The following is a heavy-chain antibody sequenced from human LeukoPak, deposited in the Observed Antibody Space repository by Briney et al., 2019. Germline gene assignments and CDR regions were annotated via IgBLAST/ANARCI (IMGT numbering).Heavy chain of an antibody. CDR3: ARGSRNYNNYEGADY. J-gene: IGHJ4*02. D-gene: IGHD4-11*01. V-gene: IGHV4-34*01. CDR2: INHSGDT. CDR1: GGAFSGYC. Sequence: SETLSLTCAVYGGAFSGYCWSWIRQTPGKGLEWIGEINHSGDTKYNPSLKSRVSMSVDVSKDQFSLKLTSLTAADTAVYYCARGSRNYNNYEGADYWGQGTLVTVSS.